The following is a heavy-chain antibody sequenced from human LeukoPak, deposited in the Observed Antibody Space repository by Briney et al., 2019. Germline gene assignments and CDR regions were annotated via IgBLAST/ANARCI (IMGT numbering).Heavy chain of an antibody. J-gene: IGHJ5*02. CDR3: ARDRDSTGWFDP. CDR2: INHSGST. Sequence: PSETLSLTCTVSSGSISTSNYYWGWVRQPPGKGLEWIGEINHSGSTNYNPSLKSRVTISVDTSKNQFSLKLSSVTAADTAVYYCARDRDSTGWFDPWGQGTLVTVSS. CDR1: SGSISTSNYY. D-gene: IGHD3-10*01. V-gene: IGHV4-39*07.